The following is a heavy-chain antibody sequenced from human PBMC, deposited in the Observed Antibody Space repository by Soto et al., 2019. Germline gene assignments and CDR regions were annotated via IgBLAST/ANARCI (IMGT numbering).Heavy chain of an antibody. Sequence: VQLVESGGGLVKPGGSLTLSCAASGFAFRSNNMNWVRQAPGKGLEWVASISSGSSNIYYADSVKGRFTISRDNAKNSLYLQMDSLRAEDSAVYHCASATVVTATFDFWGQGTLVTVSS. D-gene: IGHD2-21*02. V-gene: IGHV3-21*01. CDR1: GFAFRSNN. CDR3: ASATVVTATFDF. CDR2: ISSGSSNI. J-gene: IGHJ4*02.